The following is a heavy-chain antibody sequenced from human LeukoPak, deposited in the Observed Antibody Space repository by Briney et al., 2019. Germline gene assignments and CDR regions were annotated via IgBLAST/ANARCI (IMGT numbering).Heavy chain of an antibody. CDR1: GFTFSNYA. Sequence: GGSLRLSCAASGFTFSNYAMNWVRQAPGKGLEWVSTISGSGDSTYYADSVKGRFTISRDNSKNTLYLQMNSLRAEDTAVYYCASGSNFEVDYFDYWGQGTLVTVSS. V-gene: IGHV3-23*01. CDR2: ISGSGDST. D-gene: IGHD1-26*01. CDR3: ASGSNFEVDYFDY. J-gene: IGHJ4*02.